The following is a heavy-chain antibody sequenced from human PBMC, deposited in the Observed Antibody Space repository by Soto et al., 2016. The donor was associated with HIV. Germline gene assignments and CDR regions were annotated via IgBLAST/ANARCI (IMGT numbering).Heavy chain of an antibody. CDR3: ASGYIVPAPPGY. CDR2: ISWDGGST. Sequence: EVQLVESGGAVVQPGGSLRLSCAASGFTFDDYTMHWVRQAPGKGLEWVSLISWDGGSTYYADSVKGRFTISKDNSKNSLYLQMNSLRTEDTALYYCASGYIVPAPPGYWGQGTLVTVSS. CDR1: GFTFDDYT. V-gene: IGHV3-43*01. D-gene: IGHD2-8*01. J-gene: IGHJ4*02.